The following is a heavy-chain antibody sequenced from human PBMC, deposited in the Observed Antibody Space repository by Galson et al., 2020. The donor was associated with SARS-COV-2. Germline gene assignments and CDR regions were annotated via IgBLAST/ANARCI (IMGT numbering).Heavy chain of an antibody. CDR3: ARLLHTNGYGRFDY. Sequence: SETLSLTCAVYGESLSDYYWSWIRQPPGKGLEWIGEINHSGGSNYNPSLKSRVTISPDTSKNQFSLKLRSVTAADTAVYYCARLLHTNGYGRFDYWGQGTLVTVS. D-gene: IGHD2-8*01. J-gene: IGHJ4*02. V-gene: IGHV4-34*01. CDR2: INHSGGS. CDR1: GESLSDYY.